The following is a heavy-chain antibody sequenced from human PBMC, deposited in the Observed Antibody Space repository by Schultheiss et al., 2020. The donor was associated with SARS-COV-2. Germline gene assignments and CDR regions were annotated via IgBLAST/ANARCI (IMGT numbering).Heavy chain of an antibody. J-gene: IGHJ5*02. CDR3: AKDHRSRVGGYYLGWFDP. V-gene: IGHV3-23*01. CDR2: ISGSGGST. D-gene: IGHD3-3*01. Sequence: GESLKISCAASGFTFSSYAMSWVRQAPGKGLEWVSAISGSGGSTYYADSVKGRFTISRDNSKNTLYLQMNSLRAEDTAVYYCAKDHRSRVGGYYLGWFDPWGQGTLVTVSS. CDR1: GFTFSSYA.